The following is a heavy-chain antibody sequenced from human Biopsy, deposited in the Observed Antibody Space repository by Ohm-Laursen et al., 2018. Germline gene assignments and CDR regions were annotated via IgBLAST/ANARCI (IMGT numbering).Heavy chain of an antibody. D-gene: IGHD5-24*01. J-gene: IGHJ4*02. CDR3: ARGPSGVATIG. CDR2: INIDGSTT. CDR1: GFSFSSYW. Sequence: GSLRLSCSASGFSFSSYWMHWVRQGPGKGLVWVSRINIDGSTTRYADSVKGRFTISRDSSKNTLYLQMNSLRVEDTAVYYCARGPSGVATIGRGQGTLVTVSS. V-gene: IGHV3-74*01.